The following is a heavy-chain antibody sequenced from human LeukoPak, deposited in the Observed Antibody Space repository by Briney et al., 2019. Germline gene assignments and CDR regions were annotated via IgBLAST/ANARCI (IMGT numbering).Heavy chain of an antibody. CDR2: IYYSGST. J-gene: IGHJ4*02. D-gene: IGHD3-22*01. Sequence: PSETLSLTCTVSGGSISSYYWSWLRQPPGKGLEWIGYIYYSGSTNYNPSLKSRVTISVDTSKNQFSLKLSSVTAADTAVYYCARRNYDSSGYFDYWGQGTLVTVSS. CDR1: GGSISSYY. V-gene: IGHV4-59*01. CDR3: ARRNYDSSGYFDY.